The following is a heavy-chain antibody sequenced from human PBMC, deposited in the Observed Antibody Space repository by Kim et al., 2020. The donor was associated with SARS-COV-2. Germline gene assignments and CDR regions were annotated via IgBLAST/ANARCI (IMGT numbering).Heavy chain of an antibody. CDR3: AKDPMWGGYGDYYFDY. CDR1: GFTFSSYA. CDR2: ISGSGGST. D-gene: IGHD4-17*01. Sequence: GGSLRLSCAASGFTFSSYAMSWVRQAPGKGLEWVSAISGSGGSTYYADSVKGRFTISRDNSKNTLYLQMNSLRAEDTAVYYCAKDPMWGGYGDYYFDYWGQGTLVTVSS. J-gene: IGHJ4*02. V-gene: IGHV3-23*01.